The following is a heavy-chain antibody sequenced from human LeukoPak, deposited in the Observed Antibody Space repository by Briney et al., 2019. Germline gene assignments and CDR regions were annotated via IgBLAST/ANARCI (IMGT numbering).Heavy chain of an antibody. Sequence: PGGSLRLSCAASGFTCSSYTMNWVRQAPGKGQEWVSYISSTSSYINYADSVKGRFTISRDNAKNSLYLQMNSLRAEDTAVYYCARTSSGWAPPQPAWYFDLWGRGTLVTVSS. V-gene: IGHV3-21*01. CDR2: ISSTSSYI. D-gene: IGHD6-19*01. CDR3: ARTSSGWAPPQPAWYFDL. CDR1: GFTCSSYT. J-gene: IGHJ2*01.